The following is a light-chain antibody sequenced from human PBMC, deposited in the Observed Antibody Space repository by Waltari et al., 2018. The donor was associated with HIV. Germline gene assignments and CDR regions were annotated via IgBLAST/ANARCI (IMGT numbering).Light chain of an antibody. CDR3: ASNRLDYTLI. V-gene: IGLV2-14*03. J-gene: IGLJ2*01. Sequence: QSALTQPASVSGFLGPSINISCTGFSTDYSFYQYFSWYQQYPGKIPRLIIFDINNRPSGVSDHFSGSRSGNSASLTFSGLQSGDEAHYYCASNRLDYTLIFGGGTKLTVL. CDR2: DIN. CDR1: STDYSFYQY.